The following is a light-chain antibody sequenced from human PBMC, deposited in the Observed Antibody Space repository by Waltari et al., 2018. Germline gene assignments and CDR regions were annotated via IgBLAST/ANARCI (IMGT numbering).Light chain of an antibody. V-gene: IGKV3-20*01. CDR2: GAS. CDR1: QSVRNNY. Sequence: EIVLTQSPGTLPLSPGDRATLSCRASQSVRNNYIAWYQKKPGQAPRLLIYGASRRATGIPDRVSGSGSGTDFTLTITRLEPEDFAFYFCQQYDSSPNTFGQGTKVEI. J-gene: IGKJ2*01. CDR3: QQYDSSPNT.